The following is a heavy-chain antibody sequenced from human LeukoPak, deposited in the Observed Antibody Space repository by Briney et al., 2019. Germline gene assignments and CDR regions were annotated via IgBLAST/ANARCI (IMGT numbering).Heavy chain of an antibody. V-gene: IGHV3-23*01. CDR2: ISGSGGGT. Sequence: GGTLRLSCAASGLTFSSYGMSWVRQAPGKGLQWVSTISGSGGGTYYADSVKGRFTISRDNSKNTLYVQMNSLRVEDTAVYYCAKDWRDCSGGSCYHLDDWGQGTLVIVSS. CDR3: AKDWRDCSGGSCYHLDD. D-gene: IGHD2-15*01. J-gene: IGHJ4*02. CDR1: GLTFSSYG.